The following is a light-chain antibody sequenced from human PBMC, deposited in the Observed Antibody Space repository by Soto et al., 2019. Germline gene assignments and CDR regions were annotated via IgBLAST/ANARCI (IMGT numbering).Light chain of an antibody. CDR3: QQYNNWPIT. CDR2: GAS. CDR1: QSIRSL. Sequence: EVVMTQSPATLSVSPGERATLSCRAAQSIRSLLAWYQHKPGQAPRLLIYGASTRATAIPARFTGSGSGTECTLTISSLQSEDFAVYYCQQYNNWPITFGPGTRLEIK. V-gene: IGKV3-15*01. J-gene: IGKJ5*01.